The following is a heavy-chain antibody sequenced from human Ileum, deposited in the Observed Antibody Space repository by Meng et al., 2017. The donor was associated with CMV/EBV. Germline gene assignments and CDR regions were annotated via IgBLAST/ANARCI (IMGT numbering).Heavy chain of an antibody. CDR1: GFTFSSYA. D-gene: IGHD4-17*01. J-gene: IGHJ4*02. CDR3: AKRGLRSDYGEVEDY. V-gene: IGHV3-23*01. Sequence: GESLKISCAASGFTFSSYAMSWVRQAPGKGLEWVSAISASGGRTYYGDSVKGRFTISRDNSKNTLCLQVNSLRAEDTAVYYCAKRGLRSDYGEVEDYWGQGTLVTVSS. CDR2: ISASGGRT.